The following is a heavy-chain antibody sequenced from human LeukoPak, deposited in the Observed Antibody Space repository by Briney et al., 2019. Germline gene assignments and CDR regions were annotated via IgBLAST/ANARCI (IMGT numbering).Heavy chain of an antibody. CDR1: GGSSSRSSYY. Sequence: SETLSLTCTVSGGSSSRSSYYWGWIRQPPGKGLEWIGSIYYSGSTYYNPSLKSRVTISVDTSKNQFSLKLSSVTAADTAVYYCAGGYSYGYDYWGQGTLVTVSS. V-gene: IGHV4-39*07. CDR3: AGGYSYGYDY. J-gene: IGHJ4*02. CDR2: IYYSGST. D-gene: IGHD5-18*01.